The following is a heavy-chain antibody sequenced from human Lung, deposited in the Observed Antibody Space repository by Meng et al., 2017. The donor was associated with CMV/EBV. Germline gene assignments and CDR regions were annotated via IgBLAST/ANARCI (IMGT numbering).Heavy chain of an antibody. D-gene: IGHD6-6*01. CDR1: GFTFSTHT. V-gene: IGHV3-30*04. CDR3: ATDDSRSPYYSYGMDV. J-gene: IGHJ6*02. Sequence: GGSLRLXCAASGFTFSTHTMNWVRQAPGKGLEWVTLVSYDGSNKYYADSVNGRFTISRDNSRNTLYLQMNSLRVEDTAVYYCATDDSRSPYYSYGMDVWGQGTTVTVSS. CDR2: VSYDGSNK.